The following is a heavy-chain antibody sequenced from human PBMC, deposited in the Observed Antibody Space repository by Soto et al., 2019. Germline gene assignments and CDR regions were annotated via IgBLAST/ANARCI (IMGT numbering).Heavy chain of an antibody. V-gene: IGHV4-39*01. CDR1: GGSISSSSYY. Sequence: SETLSLTCTVSGGSISSSSYYWGWIRQPPGKGLEWIGSIYYSGSTYYNPSLKSRVTISVDTSKNQFSLKLSSVTAADTAVYYCPRRFVVVGGDANELVDAFDIWGQGKMVTVSS. CDR2: IYYSGST. CDR3: PRRFVVVGGDANELVDAFDI. D-gene: IGHD2-15*01. J-gene: IGHJ3*02.